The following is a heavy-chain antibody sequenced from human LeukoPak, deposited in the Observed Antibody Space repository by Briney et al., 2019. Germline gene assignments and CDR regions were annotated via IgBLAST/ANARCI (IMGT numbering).Heavy chain of an antibody. Sequence: ASVKVSCKASGYTFYSYGISWVRQAPGQGLEWMAWISVYNDYRRYAQNFQGRVTLTTDKSTSTAYMELRSLKSDDTATYYCVRDGRFEYSHFYYFDYWGQGTQVTVSS. V-gene: IGHV1-18*01. J-gene: IGHJ4*02. CDR1: GYTFYSYG. CDR3: VRDGRFEYSHFYYFDY. D-gene: IGHD5-12*01. CDR2: ISVYNDYR.